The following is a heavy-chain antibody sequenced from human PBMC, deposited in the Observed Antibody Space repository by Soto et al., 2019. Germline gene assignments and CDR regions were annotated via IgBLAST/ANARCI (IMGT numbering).Heavy chain of an antibody. V-gene: IGHV3-64*04. CDR1: GFPFSNFA. CDR3: VKEREEWYYGSRSYTGCDP. CDR2: ITHIGSGT. J-gene: IGHJ5*02. Sequence: GGSLRLSCLPSGFPFSNFAMHWVRLAPGKGLRYVSAITHIGSGTYYADSVKGRFTISKDNSKNTLNLQMNTPRAATTAVDYFVKEREEWYYGSRSYTGCDPWVQETLVTVSS. D-gene: IGHD3-10*01.